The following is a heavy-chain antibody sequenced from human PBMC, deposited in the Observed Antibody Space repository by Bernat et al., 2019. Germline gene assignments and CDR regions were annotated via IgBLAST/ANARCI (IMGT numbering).Heavy chain of an antibody. D-gene: IGHD6-19*01. J-gene: IGHJ6*02. V-gene: IGHV3-23*01. CDR2: ISGSGGST. CDR1: GFTFSSYA. Sequence: EVQLLESGGGLVQPGGSLRLSCAASGFTFSSYAMSWVRQAPGKGLEWVSAISGSGGSTYYADSVKGRFTISRDNSKNTLYLQMNSLRAEDTAVYYCAKDLGLIAVAGKDYYYYGMDVWGQGTTVTVSS. CDR3: AKDLGLIAVAGKDYYYYGMDV.